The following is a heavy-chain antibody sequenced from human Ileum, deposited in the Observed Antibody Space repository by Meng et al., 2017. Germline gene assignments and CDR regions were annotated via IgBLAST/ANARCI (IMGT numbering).Heavy chain of an antibody. V-gene: IGHV4-4*02. CDR1: GGSIESNNW. CDR3: ARADYVRYFDL. D-gene: IGHD3-10*02. Sequence: QVQLQGAGPGLVKPSETLFLTGAVSGGSIESNNWWTWIRQPPGQGLEWIGEVYHSGRTHYNPSLQSRVTISIDNSKNRFSLSLNSVTAADTAIYYCARADYVRYFDLWGRGTLVTVSS. J-gene: IGHJ2*01. CDR2: VYHSGRT.